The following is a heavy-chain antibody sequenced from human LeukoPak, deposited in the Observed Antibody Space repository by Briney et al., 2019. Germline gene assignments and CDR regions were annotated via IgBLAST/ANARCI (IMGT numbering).Heavy chain of an antibody. Sequence: GGSLRLSCAASGFDFSFTWMSWVRQAPGKGLELVGRIKSKTSGGTIDYAAPVRGRFTISRDDTENMVFLQMSSLKIEDTAVYHCTRESGYKTSRQRGFDSWGQGILVTVSS. CDR1: GFDFSFTW. CDR3: TRESGYKTSRQRGFDS. J-gene: IGHJ4*02. CDR2: IKSKTSGGTI. V-gene: IGHV3-15*01. D-gene: IGHD5-12*01.